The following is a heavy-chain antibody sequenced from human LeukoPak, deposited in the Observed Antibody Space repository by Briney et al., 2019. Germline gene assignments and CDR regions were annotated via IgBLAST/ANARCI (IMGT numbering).Heavy chain of an antibody. CDR2: ISSSSSYI. D-gene: IGHD2-2*01. CDR3: VRGCGRASCPYFFDS. CDR1: GFTFSSYS. Sequence: GGSLRLSCAASGFTFSSYSMNWVRQAPGKGLEWVSSISSSSSYIYYADSVKGRFTISRDNAKNSLYLQMNSLTVEDTAVYYCVRGCGRASCPYFFDSWGQGTLVTVS. V-gene: IGHV3-21*06. J-gene: IGHJ4*02.